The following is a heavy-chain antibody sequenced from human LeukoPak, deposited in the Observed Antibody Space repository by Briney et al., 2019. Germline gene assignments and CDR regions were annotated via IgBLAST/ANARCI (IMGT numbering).Heavy chain of an antibody. CDR2: IRYDGSNT. J-gene: IGHJ4*02. Sequence: GGSLRLSCAASGFSFSDYDIHWVRLAPGKGLEWVTFIRYDGSNTYAESVKGRFTISRDNSKNTLYLQMNGLRPEDTAVYFCAKDWGNKFASGSSYLDSWGQGTLVTVSS. D-gene: IGHD3-10*01. V-gene: IGHV3-30*02. CDR3: AKDWGNKFASGSSYLDS. CDR1: GFSFSDYD.